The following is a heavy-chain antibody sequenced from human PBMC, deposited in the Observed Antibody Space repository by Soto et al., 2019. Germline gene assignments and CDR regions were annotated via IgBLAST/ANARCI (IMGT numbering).Heavy chain of an antibody. CDR3: AGRYCTNGVCYTNYYYYIDV. J-gene: IGHJ6*03. CDR1: GFTFSTYA. D-gene: IGHD2-8*01. Sequence: EVQLLESGAGLVQPGGSLRLSCAASGFTFSTYAMSWVRQAPGKGLEWVSTITTSGGNTYYADSVQGRFTISRDNSKNTLYLQMTSLRAEDTAVYYCAGRYCTNGVCYTNYYYYIDVWGKGTTVTVSS. CDR2: ITTSGGNT. V-gene: IGHV3-23*01.